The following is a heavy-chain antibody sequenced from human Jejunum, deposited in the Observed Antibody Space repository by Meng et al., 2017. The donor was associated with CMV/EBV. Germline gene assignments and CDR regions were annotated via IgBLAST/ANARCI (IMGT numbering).Heavy chain of an antibody. V-gene: IGHV1-46*01. J-gene: IGHJ4*02. CDR3: AREKAGGYFDY. D-gene: IGHD1-26*01. Sequence: SSKASGYTITNYHIHWVRHAPGKGLEWMGIINPSNGDTVYAQKFQGRVTMTRDTSTSTVYMELSSMRSEDTAVYYCAREKAGGYFDYWGQGTLVTVSS. CDR2: INPSNGDT. CDR1: GYTITNYH.